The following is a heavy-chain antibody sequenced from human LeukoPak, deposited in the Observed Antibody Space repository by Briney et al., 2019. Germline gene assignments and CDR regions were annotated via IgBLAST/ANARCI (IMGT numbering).Heavy chain of an antibody. CDR1: GFTFSSYW. V-gene: IGHV3-7*05. J-gene: IGHJ4*02. CDR3: ARVSIAAAGDFDY. CDR2: IKQDGSKT. D-gene: IGHD6-13*01. Sequence: GGSLRLSCAAAGFTFSSYWMSWVRQAPAKGLEWVANIKQDGSKTYYVDSVKGRFTISRDNAKNSLYLQMNSLRAEDTAVYYCARVSIAAAGDFDYWGQGTLVTVSS.